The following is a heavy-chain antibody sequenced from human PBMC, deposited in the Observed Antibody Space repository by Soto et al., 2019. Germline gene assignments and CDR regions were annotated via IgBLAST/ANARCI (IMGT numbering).Heavy chain of an antibody. CDR1: GGSLSNYG. D-gene: IGHD5-18*01. V-gene: IGHV1-46*03. CDR2: INPSGGST. J-gene: IGHJ4*02. Sequence: ASVKVSCKASGGSLSNYGISWVRQAPGQGLEWMGIINPSGGSTSYAQKFQGRVTMTRDTSTSTVYMELSSLRSEDTAVYYCAREDTAMVIFDYWGQGTLVTVSS. CDR3: AREDTAMVIFDY.